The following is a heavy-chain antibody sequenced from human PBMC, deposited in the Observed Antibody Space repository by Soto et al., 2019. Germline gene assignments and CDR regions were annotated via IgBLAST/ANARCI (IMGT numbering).Heavy chain of an antibody. CDR3: ARLVAVAGVSFDP. Sequence: SETLSLTCTVSGGSISSSSYYWGWIRQPPGKGLEWIGSIYYSGSTYYNPPLKSRVTISVDTSKNQFSLKLSSVTAADTAVYYCARLVAVAGVSFDPWGQGTLVTVSS. J-gene: IGHJ5*02. D-gene: IGHD6-19*01. CDR2: IYYSGST. CDR1: GGSISSSSYY. V-gene: IGHV4-39*01.